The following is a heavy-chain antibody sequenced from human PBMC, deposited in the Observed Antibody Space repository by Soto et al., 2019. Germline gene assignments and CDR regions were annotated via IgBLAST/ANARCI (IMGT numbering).Heavy chain of an antibody. D-gene: IGHD6-19*01. CDR3: AKHLRAVAGYLHGMDV. J-gene: IGHJ6*02. CDR2: ISHDGSNK. V-gene: IGHV3-30*18. CDR1: GFTFSSYG. Sequence: QVQLVASGGGVVQPGRSLRLSCAASGFTFSSYGMHWVRQAPGKGLEWVAVISHDGSNKYFADSVKGRFTISSDNSQNTLYLQMNILRAEDTAVYYCAKHLRAVAGYLHGMDVLGQGTTVTVS.